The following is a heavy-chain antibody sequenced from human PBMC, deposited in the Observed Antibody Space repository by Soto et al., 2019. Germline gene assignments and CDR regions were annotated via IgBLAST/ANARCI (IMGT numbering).Heavy chain of an antibody. J-gene: IGHJ4*02. CDR1: GFTFSSYA. CDR3: ARDTYYYDSSGYLAY. D-gene: IGHD3-22*01. Sequence: QVQLVESGGGVVQPGRSLRLSCAASGFTFSSYAMHWVRQAPGKGLEWVAVISYDGSNKYYADSVKGRFTISRDNSKNTLYLQRNSLRAEDTAVYYCARDTYYYDSSGYLAYWGQGTLVTVSS. CDR2: ISYDGSNK. V-gene: IGHV3-30-3*01.